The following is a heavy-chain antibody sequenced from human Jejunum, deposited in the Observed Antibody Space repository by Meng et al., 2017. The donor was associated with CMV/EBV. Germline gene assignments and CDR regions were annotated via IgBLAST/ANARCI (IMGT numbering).Heavy chain of an antibody. V-gene: IGHV3-30-3*01. CDR3: ARRGGYCSSPSCPGSFDM. CDR2: ISYDGSNT. D-gene: IGHD2-2*01. Sequence: FSSFALHWVRQDPGKGLEWVAVISYDGSNTYYADSVKGRLTISRDNSKNTLYLQMNSLRAEDSAVYYCARRGGYCSSPSCPGSFDMWGQGTMVTVSS. CDR1: FSSFA. J-gene: IGHJ3*02.